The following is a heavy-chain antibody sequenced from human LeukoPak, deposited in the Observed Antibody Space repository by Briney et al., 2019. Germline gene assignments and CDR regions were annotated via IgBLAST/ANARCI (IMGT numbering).Heavy chain of an antibody. J-gene: IGHJ5*01. V-gene: IGHV4-39*01. Sequence: SETLSLTCTVSGGSISSSSYYWGWIRQPPGKGLEWIGSIHYSGSTYYNPSLKSRVTISVDTSRNQFSVKLTSVTAADTAVYYCASSPRLTTSWFLFDSWGHGTLVTFSS. CDR2: IHYSGST. D-gene: IGHD2-2*01. CDR3: ASSPRLTTSWFLFDS. CDR1: GGSISSSSYY.